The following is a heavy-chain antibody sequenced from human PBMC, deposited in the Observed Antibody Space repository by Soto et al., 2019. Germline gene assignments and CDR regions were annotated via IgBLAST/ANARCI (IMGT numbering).Heavy chain of an antibody. CDR1: GGSISSGDYY. V-gene: IGHV4-30-4*01. CDR2: IYYSGST. Sequence: SETLSLTCTVSGGSISSGDYYWSWIRQPPGKGLEWIGYIYYSGSTYYNPSLKSRVTISVDTSKNQISLKMSTVTAADTALYYFARSGYCTNGVCYTPFDYWGQGTLVTVSS. D-gene: IGHD2-8*01. CDR3: ARSGYCTNGVCYTPFDY. J-gene: IGHJ4*02.